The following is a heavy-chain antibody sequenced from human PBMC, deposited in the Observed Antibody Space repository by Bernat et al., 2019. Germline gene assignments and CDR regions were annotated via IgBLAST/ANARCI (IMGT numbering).Heavy chain of an antibody. CDR2: IKSNSDGGTT. J-gene: IGHJ3*02. V-gene: IGHV3-15*01. D-gene: IGHD6-13*01. CDR3: TTHSRDRAFHI. CDR1: GFTFSNAY. Sequence: EVQLVESGGGLVKPGGSLRLSCAASGFTFSNAYMSWVRQAPGKGLEWVGRIKSNSDGGTTDYAAPVKDRFTISRDDSKNTLFLQMSSLKTADTAVYYCTTHSRDRAFHIWGQGTLVTVSS.